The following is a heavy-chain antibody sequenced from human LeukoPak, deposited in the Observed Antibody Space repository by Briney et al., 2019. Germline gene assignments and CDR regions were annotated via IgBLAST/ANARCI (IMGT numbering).Heavy chain of an antibody. Sequence: KPSETLSLTCAVYGGSFSGYYWSWIRQPPGKGLEWIGYIYYSGSTNYNPSLKSRVTISVDTSKNQFSLKLSSVTAADTAVYYCARTLYYYDSNPPGYYFDYWGQGTLVTVSS. CDR3: ARTLYYYDSNPPGYYFDY. CDR1: GGSFSGYY. CDR2: IYYSGST. J-gene: IGHJ4*02. D-gene: IGHD3-22*01. V-gene: IGHV4-59*01.